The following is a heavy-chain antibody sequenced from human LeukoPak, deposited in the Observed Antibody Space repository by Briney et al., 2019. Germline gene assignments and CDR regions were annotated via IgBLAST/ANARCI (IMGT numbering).Heavy chain of an antibody. D-gene: IGHD4-23*01. V-gene: IGHV3-21*01. J-gene: IGHJ3*02. CDR1: GFTFSSYS. CDR2: ISSSSSYI. Sequence: NPGGSLRLSCAASGFTFSSYSMNWVRQAPGKGLEWVSSISSSSSYIYYADSVKGRFTISRDNAKNSLYLQMNSLRAEDTAVYYCARSLGVYGGNVRNGAFDIWGQGTMVTVSS. CDR3: ARSLGVYGGNVRNGAFDI.